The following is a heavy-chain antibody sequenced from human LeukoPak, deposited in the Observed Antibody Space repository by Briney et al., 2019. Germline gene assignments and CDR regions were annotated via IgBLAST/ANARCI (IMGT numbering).Heavy chain of an antibody. V-gene: IGHV1-2*02. CDR2: INPNSGGA. J-gene: IGHJ3*02. CDR1: GYAFTGYY. CDR3: ARFSTTRELLRVFDI. Sequence: GASVKLSCYASGYAFTGYYMPLVREAPGQGIGWMGWINPNSGGANYAQKFQGRVTMPRDTSISPAYMELSRLRSDDTAVYYCARFSTTRELLRVFDIWGQGTMVTVSS. D-gene: IGHD1-26*01.